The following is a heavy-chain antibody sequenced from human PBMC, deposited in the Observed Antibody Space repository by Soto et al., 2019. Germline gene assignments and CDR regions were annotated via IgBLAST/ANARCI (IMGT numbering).Heavy chain of an antibody. V-gene: IGHV3-23*01. Sequence: ETLSLTCTVSGGSISSGDYYWSWVRQAPGKGLEWVSAISGSGGSTYYADSAKGRFTISRDNSKNTLYLQMNSLRAEDTAVYYCARDGYGGYSGYDTNYGMDVWGQGTTVTVSS. CDR2: ISGSGGST. D-gene: IGHD5-12*01. J-gene: IGHJ6*02. CDR3: ARDGYGGYSGYDTNYGMDV. CDR1: GGSISSGDYY.